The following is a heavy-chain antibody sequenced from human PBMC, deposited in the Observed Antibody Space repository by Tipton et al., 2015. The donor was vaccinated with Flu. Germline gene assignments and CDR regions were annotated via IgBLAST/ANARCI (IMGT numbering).Heavy chain of an antibody. V-gene: IGHV3-74*01. Sequence: SLRLSCAASGFTFGNYWMHWFRQVPGEGLVWVSRINSDGRRPIYADSVRGRFTISRDNAEKMVFLEMNSLKVEDSAVYFCARDLAAVAAPFDYWGQGTLVTVSS. CDR3: ARDLAAVAAPFDY. CDR1: GFTFGNYW. J-gene: IGHJ4*02. D-gene: IGHD6-19*01. CDR2: INSDGRRP.